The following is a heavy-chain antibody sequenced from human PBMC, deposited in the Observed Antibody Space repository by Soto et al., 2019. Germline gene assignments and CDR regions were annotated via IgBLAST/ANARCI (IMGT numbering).Heavy chain of an antibody. V-gene: IGHV4-34*01. J-gene: IGHJ3*02. D-gene: IGHD6-13*01. Sequence: QVQLQQWGAGLLKPSETLSLTCAVYGGSFSGYYWSWIRQPPGKGLEWIGEINHSGSTNYNPSLNSRVTISVDTSKNQCSLKLSSVTAADTAVYYCARDIAALGDAFDIWGQGTMVTVSS. CDR3: ARDIAALGDAFDI. CDR2: INHSGST. CDR1: GGSFSGYY.